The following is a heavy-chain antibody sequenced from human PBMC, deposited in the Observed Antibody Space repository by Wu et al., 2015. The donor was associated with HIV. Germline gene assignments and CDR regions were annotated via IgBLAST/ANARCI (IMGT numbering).Heavy chain of an antibody. CDR1: GDTSRNYV. V-gene: IGHV1-2*02. J-gene: IGHJ5*02. CDR2: INPNSGGT. D-gene: IGHD5-18*01. CDR3: ARDQSTADSYERTGFDP. Sequence: QVHLVQSGAEVKKSGSSVKISCKASGDTSRNYVFSWVRQAPGQGLEWMGWINPNSGGTNYAQKFQGRVTMTRDTSISTAYMELSRLRSDDTAVYYCARDQSTADSYERTGFDPWGQGTLVTVSS.